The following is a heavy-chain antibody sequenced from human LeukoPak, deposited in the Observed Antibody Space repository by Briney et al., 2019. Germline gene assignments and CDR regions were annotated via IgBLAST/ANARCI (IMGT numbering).Heavy chain of an antibody. V-gene: IGHV1-69*13. D-gene: IGHD6-13*01. CDR1: GGTSSSYA. Sequence: SVKVSCKASGGTSSSYAISWVRQAPGQGLEWMGGIIPIFGTANYAQKFQGRVTITADESTSTAYMELSSLRSEDTAVYYCASHSSSWYYFDYWGQGTLVTVSS. CDR2: IIPIFGTA. CDR3: ASHSSSWYYFDY. J-gene: IGHJ4*02.